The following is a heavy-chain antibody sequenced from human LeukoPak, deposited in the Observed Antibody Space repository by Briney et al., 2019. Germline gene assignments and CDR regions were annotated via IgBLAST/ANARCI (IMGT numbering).Heavy chain of an antibody. Sequence: ASVKVSCKASGYTFTGYYMHWVRQAPGQGLEWMGRINPNSGGTNYAQKFQGRVTMTRDTSISTAYMELSRLRSDDTAVYYCARDPSFGYSDDYWGQGTLVTVSS. V-gene: IGHV1-2*06. J-gene: IGHJ4*02. CDR3: ARDPSFGYSDDY. CDR1: GYTFTGYY. CDR2: INPNSGGT. D-gene: IGHD2-15*01.